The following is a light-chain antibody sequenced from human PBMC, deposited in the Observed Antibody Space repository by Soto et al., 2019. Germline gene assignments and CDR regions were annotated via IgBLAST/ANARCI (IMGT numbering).Light chain of an antibody. J-gene: IGKJ3*01. CDR3: QQYNSYPIT. CDR2: DAS. V-gene: IGKV1-5*01. Sequence: DIQMTQSPSTLSASVGDRVTITCRASQSIRSWLDWYQQKPGKAPKFLIYDASSLESGVPSRFSGSGSGTEFTLTISSLQPDDLATYYCQQYNSYPITFGPGTKVDIK. CDR1: QSIRSW.